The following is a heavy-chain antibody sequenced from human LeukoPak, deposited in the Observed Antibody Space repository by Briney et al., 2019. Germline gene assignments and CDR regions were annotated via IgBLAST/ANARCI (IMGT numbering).Heavy chain of an antibody. CDR1: GFTFSSYW. J-gene: IGHJ6*03. D-gene: IGHD2-2*02. V-gene: IGHV3-7*01. CDR2: IKQDGSEK. CDR3: ARLFQDCSSTSCYTWGYYYYYMDV. Sequence: PGGSLRLSCAASGFTFSSYWMSWVRQAPGKGLEWVANIKQDGSEKYYVDSVKGRFTISRDNAMNSLYLQMNSLRAEDTAVYYCARLFQDCSSTSCYTWGYYYYYMDVWGKGTPVTVSS.